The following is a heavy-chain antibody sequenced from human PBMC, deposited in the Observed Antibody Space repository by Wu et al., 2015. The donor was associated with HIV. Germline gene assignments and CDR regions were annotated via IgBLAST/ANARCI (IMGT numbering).Heavy chain of an antibody. CDR1: GYTFTGYY. CDR3: ARGRIFYSSSFAY. CDR2: INPSSGGT. D-gene: IGHD6-13*01. V-gene: IGHV1-2*02. Sequence: QVQLVQSGAEVKKPGASVKVSCKASGYTFTGYYMHWVRQAPGQGLEWMGWINPSSGGTNYAQKFQGRVTMTRDTSISTAYMELSRLRSDDTAVYYCARGRIFYSSSFAYWGQGSLVTVSS. J-gene: IGHJ4*02.